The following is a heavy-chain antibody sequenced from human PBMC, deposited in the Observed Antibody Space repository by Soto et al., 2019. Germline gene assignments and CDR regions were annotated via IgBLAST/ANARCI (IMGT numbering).Heavy chain of an antibody. J-gene: IGHJ4*02. D-gene: IGHD1-26*01. CDR2: FDPEDGET. CDR3: ATGPLFDGSRRYFDY. CDR1: GYTLTELS. V-gene: IGHV1-24*01. Sequence: ASVKVSCKVSGYTLTELSMHWVRQAPGKGLEWMGGFDPEDGETIYAQKFQGRVTMTEDTSTDTAYMELSSLGSEDTAVYYCATGPLFDGSRRYFDYWGQGTLVTVSS.